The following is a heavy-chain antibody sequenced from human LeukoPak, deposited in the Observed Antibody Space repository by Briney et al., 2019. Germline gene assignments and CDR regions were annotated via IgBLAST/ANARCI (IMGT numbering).Heavy chain of an antibody. CDR1: GLTFDGSW. Sequence: GGSLRLSCAAFGLTFDGSWMNWVRQAPGKGLEWVANMDPSGSQKRYVDSVKGRFSISKDNPGTSLYLEMYSLRAEDTAIYYCAIWTSGNYWGQGTLVTVSS. J-gene: IGHJ4*02. CDR2: MDPSGSQK. D-gene: IGHD1-1*01. V-gene: IGHV3-7*01. CDR3: AIWTSGNY.